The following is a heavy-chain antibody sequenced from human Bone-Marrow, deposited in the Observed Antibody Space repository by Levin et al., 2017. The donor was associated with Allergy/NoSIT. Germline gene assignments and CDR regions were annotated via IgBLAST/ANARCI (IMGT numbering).Heavy chain of an antibody. CDR3: ARIGYCSDGDCYSGGNYYGMDV. V-gene: IGHV3-48*01. Sequence: GGSLRLSCAASGFRFSDYSMNWVRQAPGKGLEWVSYISNSGSFIYYAESLQGRFTISRDNAKNSLYLQINSLGAEDTALYYCARIGYCSDGDCYSGGNYYGMDVWGQGTTVSVSS. D-gene: IGHD2-15*01. J-gene: IGHJ6*02. CDR1: GFRFSDYS. CDR2: ISNSGSFI.